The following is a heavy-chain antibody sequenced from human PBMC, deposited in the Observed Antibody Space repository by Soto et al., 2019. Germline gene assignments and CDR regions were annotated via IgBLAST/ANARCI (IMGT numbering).Heavy chain of an antibody. CDR3: AKDAPPRRVQLWYLIIDD. Sequence: GGSLRLSCAASGFTFSSYGMHWVRQAPGKGLEWVAVISYDGSNKYYADSVKGRFTISRDNSKNTLYLQMNSLRAEDTAVYYCAKDAPPRRVQLWYLIIDDWCQGARVTVAS. D-gene: IGHD5-18*01. V-gene: IGHV3-30*18. CDR1: GFTFSSYG. CDR2: ISYDGSNK. J-gene: IGHJ4*02.